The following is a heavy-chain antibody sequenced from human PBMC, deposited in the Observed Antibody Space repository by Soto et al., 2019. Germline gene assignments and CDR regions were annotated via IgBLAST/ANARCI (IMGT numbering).Heavy chain of an antibody. J-gene: IGHJ5*02. CDR3: AKDWSQGIAASP. CDR1: GFTFSSYG. CDR2: ISYDGSNK. V-gene: IGHV3-30*18. Sequence: GGSLRLSCAAFGFTFSSYGMHWVRQAPGKGLEWVAVISYDGSNKYYADSVKGRFTISRDNSKNTLYLQMNSLRAEDTAVYYCAKDWSQGIAASPWGQGTLVTVSS. D-gene: IGHD6-13*01.